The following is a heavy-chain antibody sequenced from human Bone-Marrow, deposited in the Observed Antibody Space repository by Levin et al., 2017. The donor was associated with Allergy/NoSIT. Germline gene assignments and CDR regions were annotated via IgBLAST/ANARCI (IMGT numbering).Heavy chain of an antibody. CDR3: ARDQKAQRVGSGGQSSYYYGMDV. V-gene: IGHV3-20*01. CDR1: GFTFDNYA. D-gene: IGHD5-24*01. Sequence: GGSLRLSCLTSGFTFDNYAFTWVRQGPGQGLEWISDITWNGETTHYADSVKGRFTISRDNAKNSVFLQMDSLRADDTAVYLCARDQKAQRVGSGGQSSYYYGMDVWGQGTTVTVSS. CDR2: ITWNGETT. J-gene: IGHJ6*02.